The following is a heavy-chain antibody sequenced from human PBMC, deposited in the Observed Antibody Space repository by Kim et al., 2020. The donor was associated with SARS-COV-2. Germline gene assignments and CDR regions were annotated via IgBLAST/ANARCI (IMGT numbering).Heavy chain of an antibody. D-gene: IGHD5-12*01. V-gene: IGHV3-30*02. Sequence: ADSVKSRFTISRDNSKNTLYLQMNSLRAEDTAVYYCAKHDGYTLGDYFDYWGQGTLVTVSS. J-gene: IGHJ4*02. CDR3: AKHDGYTLGDYFDY.